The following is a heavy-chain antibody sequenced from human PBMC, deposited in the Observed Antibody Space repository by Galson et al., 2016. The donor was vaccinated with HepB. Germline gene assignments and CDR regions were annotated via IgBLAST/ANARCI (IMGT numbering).Heavy chain of an antibody. J-gene: IGHJ4*02. Sequence: SVKVSCKASGHTFTTYAMNWVRQAPGQGLECMGWINTNTGNPTYAQGFTGRFVFSLDTSVSTAYLQISGLKAEDTAVYYCATSAGRGVYDYWGQGTLVTVSS. CDR1: GHTFTTYA. CDR3: ATSAGRGVYDY. V-gene: IGHV7-4-1*02. CDR2: INTNTGNP. D-gene: IGHD2-8*01.